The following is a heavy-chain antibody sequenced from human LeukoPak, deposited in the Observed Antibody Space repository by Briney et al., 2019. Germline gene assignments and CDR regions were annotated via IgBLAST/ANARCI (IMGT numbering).Heavy chain of an antibody. CDR1: GYTFTGYY. CDR2: INPNSGGT. CDR3: ARAGLNSSSWYPFDY. D-gene: IGHD6-13*01. J-gene: IGHJ4*02. Sequence: GASVKVSCKASGYTFTGYYMHWVRQAPGQGLEWMGWINPNSGGTNYAQKFQGWVTMTRDTSISTAYMELSRLRSDDTAVYYCARAGLNSSSWYPFDYWGQGTLVTVSS. V-gene: IGHV1-2*04.